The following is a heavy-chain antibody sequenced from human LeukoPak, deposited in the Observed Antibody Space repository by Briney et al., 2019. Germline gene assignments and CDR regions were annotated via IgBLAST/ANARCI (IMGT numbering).Heavy chain of an antibody. Sequence: ASVKVSCKASGGTFSSYAISWVRQAPGQGLEWMGRIIPIFGTANYAQKFQGRVTITADESTSTAYMELSSLRSEDTAVYYCARASELRGPGFYYYMDVWGKGTTVTVSS. CDR1: GGTFSSYA. J-gene: IGHJ6*03. D-gene: IGHD1-7*01. CDR2: IIPIFGTA. V-gene: IGHV1-69*13. CDR3: ARASELRGPGFYYYMDV.